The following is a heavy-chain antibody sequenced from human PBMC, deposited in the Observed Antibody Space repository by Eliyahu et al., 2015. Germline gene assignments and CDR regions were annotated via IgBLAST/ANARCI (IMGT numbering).Heavy chain of an antibody. CDR1: GFPXXDXY. J-gene: IGHJ4*02. CDR2: TRNKANSYTT. CDR3: ARSWYGDPFDY. V-gene: IGHV3-72*01. D-gene: IGHD4-17*01. Sequence: EVQLVESGGGLVQPGGSLRLSCAASGFPXXDXYMXRVRXAPGKGLEWVGRTRNKANSYTTEYAASVKGRFTISRDDSKNSLYLQMNSLKTEDTAVYYCARSWYGDPFDYWGQGTLVTVSS.